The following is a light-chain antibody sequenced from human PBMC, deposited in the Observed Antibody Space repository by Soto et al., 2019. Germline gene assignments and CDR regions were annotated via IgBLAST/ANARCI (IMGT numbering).Light chain of an antibody. CDR2: EVS. CDR3: QQYNSYSST. CDR1: QSIGTW. V-gene: IGKV1-5*01. Sequence: DIQMTQSPSTLSASVGDRVTITCRASQSIGTWLAWYQQKPGKAPNLLIYEVSSLESGVPSRFSGSGSGTEFTLTISSLQPDDMATYYGQQYNSYSSTFGQGTKVEIK. J-gene: IGKJ1*01.